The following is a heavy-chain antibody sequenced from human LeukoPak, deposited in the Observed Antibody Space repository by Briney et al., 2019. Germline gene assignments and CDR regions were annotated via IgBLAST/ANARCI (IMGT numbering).Heavy chain of an antibody. V-gene: IGHV4-39*01. CDR2: IHYSGTT. J-gene: IGHJ4*02. D-gene: IGHD4-23*01. Sequence: SQTLSLSCTVSGASVTSTNNVCACIRQPPGKGLEWIGTIHYSGTTYYNPSLDSRLTISVDTSKKQFSLRLNSVTAADSSVYFCARRDYDDNPPWHWGPGTLVTVSS. CDR3: ARRDYDDNPPWH. CDR1: GASVTSTNNV.